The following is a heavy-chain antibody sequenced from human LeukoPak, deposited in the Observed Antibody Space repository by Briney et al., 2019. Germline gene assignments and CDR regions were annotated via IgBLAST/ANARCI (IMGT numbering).Heavy chain of an antibody. Sequence: ASVKVSCKASGYTFTSYGISWVRQAPGQGLEWMGWISAYNGNTNYAQKLQGRVTMTTDTSTSTAYMELRSLRSDDTAVYYCARCDTPSSPPLSKQQLAPQPFDYWGQGTLVTVSS. V-gene: IGHV1-18*01. CDR2: ISAYNGNT. J-gene: IGHJ4*02. D-gene: IGHD6-13*01. CDR1: GYTFTSYG. CDR3: ARCDTPSSPPLSKQQLAPQPFDY.